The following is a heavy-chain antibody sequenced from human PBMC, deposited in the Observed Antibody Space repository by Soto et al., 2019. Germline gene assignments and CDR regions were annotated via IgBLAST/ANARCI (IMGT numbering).Heavy chain of an antibody. V-gene: IGHV1-2*06. CDR2: INPNNGDT. J-gene: IGHJ4*02. Sequence: QVQLVQSGAAVEKPGASVKVSCKTSGYFFTSHYIHWVRLAPGRGLEWMGRINPNNGDTNSPQKFQGRVTMTSDTSISAAFMEMSGRRSDDTALYYCAREITYGGGSFSLGLWGQGTLVTVSS. CDR1: GYFFTSHY. CDR3: AREITYGGGSFSLGL. D-gene: IGHD3-10*01.